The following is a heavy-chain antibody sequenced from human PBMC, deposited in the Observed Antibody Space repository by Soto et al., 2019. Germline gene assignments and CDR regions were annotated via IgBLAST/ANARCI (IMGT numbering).Heavy chain of an antibody. D-gene: IGHD3-10*01. Sequence: QVQLVQSGAEVKKPGSSVKVSCKASGGTFSSYTISWVRQAPGQGLEWMGRIIPILGIANYAQKFQGRVXIXAXXSTSTAYMELSSLRSEDTAVDYCAREGEVIAHFDYWGQGTLVTVSS. V-gene: IGHV1-69*08. CDR3: AREGEVIAHFDY. J-gene: IGHJ4*02. CDR1: GGTFSSYT. CDR2: IIPILGIA.